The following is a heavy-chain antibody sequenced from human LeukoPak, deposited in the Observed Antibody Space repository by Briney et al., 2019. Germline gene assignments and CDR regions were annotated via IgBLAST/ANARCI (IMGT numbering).Heavy chain of an antibody. D-gene: IGHD5-18*01. CDR3: ARSGYSYGQPFDY. CDR2: ISRSGSTR. V-gene: IGHV3-48*03. Sequence: GGSLRLSCAASGFTFSSYEMNWVRQALVKGLEWVSYISRSGSTRYYADSVKGRFTISRDNAKNSLYLQMNSLRAEDTAVYFCARSGYSYGQPFDYWGLGALVTVSS. J-gene: IGHJ4*02. CDR1: GFTFSSYE.